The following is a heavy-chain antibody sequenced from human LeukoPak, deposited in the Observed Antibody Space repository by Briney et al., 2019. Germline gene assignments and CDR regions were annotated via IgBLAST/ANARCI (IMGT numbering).Heavy chain of an antibody. Sequence: GGSLRLSCSASGITFTGHSMNWVRQAPGKGLEWGSAIGSSSTSIYYADSVKGRFTVSRDNAKNSLYLQMNSLRAEDTAVYYCARESGEAFDIWGRGTMATVSS. J-gene: IGHJ3*02. CDR3: ARESGEAFDI. CDR1: GITFTGHS. D-gene: IGHD7-27*01. V-gene: IGHV3-21*01. CDR2: IGSSSTSI.